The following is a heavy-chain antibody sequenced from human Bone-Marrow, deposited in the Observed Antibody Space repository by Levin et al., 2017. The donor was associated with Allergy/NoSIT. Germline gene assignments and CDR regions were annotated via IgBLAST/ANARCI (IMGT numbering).Heavy chain of an antibody. J-gene: IGHJ4*02. CDR3: AREENDYDSSGRFRVAAY. CDR2: VDHSDYP. D-gene: IGHD3-22*01. Sequence: SETLSLTCVVYGGSFSGYEWGWIRQSPGRGLEWIGEVDHSDYPKYNPSLKSRLTMSVDTSKNQLSLKLAAVTAAETAVYYCAREENDYDSSGRFRVAAYWGQGTWVTVSS. CDR1: GGSFSGYE. V-gene: IGHV4-34*01.